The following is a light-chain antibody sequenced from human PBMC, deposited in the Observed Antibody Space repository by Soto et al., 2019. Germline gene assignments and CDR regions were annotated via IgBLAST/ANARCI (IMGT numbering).Light chain of an antibody. CDR3: CSYAGSSTFV. Sequence: QSVLTQPASVSGSPGQSITISCTGTINDFANYNLVSWYQHNPGQAPKLMLYEGSKRPSGVSDRFSGSKFGSTASLTISGLQAEDEADYYCCSYAGSSTFVFGGGTKLT. V-gene: IGLV2-23*03. CDR1: INDFANYNL. J-gene: IGLJ3*02. CDR2: EGS.